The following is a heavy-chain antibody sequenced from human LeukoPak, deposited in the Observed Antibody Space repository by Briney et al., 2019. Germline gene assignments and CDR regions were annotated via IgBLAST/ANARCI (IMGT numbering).Heavy chain of an antibody. CDR2: IWYDGSNK. Sequence: PGGSLTPSCAPYSLISGIPGMQCASQAPGKGLEWVAFIWYDGSNKYYADSVKGRFTIYRDNSKNTLYLQMNSLRAEDTAVYYCARARPYYHASGSLFYFDYWGQGTLVTVSS. V-gene: IGHV3-33*01. D-gene: IGHD3-10*01. J-gene: IGHJ4*02. CDR3: ARARPYYHASGSLFYFDY. CDR1: SLISGIPG.